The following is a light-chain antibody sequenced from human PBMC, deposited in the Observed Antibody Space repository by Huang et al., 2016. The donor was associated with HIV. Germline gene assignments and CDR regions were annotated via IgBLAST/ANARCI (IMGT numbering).Light chain of an antibody. CDR1: QSLRHRNGLNY. CDR2: LGF. J-gene: IGKJ2*01. V-gene: IGKV2-28*01. CDR3: MEALQTPYT. Sequence: VVMTQSPLSLPVPPGEPASISCRSSQSLRHRNGLNYLDWYLQKPGQSPQLLIHLGFSRASGVPDRFSGGGSGTDFSLNISRVEAEDAGIYYFMEALQTPYTFGQGTKLEI.